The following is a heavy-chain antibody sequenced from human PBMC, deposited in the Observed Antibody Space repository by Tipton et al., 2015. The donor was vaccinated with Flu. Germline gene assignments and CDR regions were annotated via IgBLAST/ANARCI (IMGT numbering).Heavy chain of an antibody. Sequence: SLRLSCAASGFTFSSYYMHWVRQAPGKGLVWVSRIKSDGRSTSYADSVKGRFTISRDNSKNTLYLQMNSLRAEDTAVYYCSGTQGTFDIWGQGTMVTVSS. CDR3: SGTQGTFDI. D-gene: IGHD1-26*01. CDR2: IKSDGRST. V-gene: IGHV3-74*01. J-gene: IGHJ3*02. CDR1: GFTFSSYY.